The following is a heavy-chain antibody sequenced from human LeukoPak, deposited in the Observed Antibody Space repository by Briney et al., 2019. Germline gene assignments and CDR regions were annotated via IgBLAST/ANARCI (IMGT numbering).Heavy chain of an antibody. CDR1: GGSFSAHY. D-gene: IGHD2/OR15-2a*01. CDR3: ARTGDTTFYYHYFDY. V-gene: IGHV4-34*01. J-gene: IGHJ4*02. CDR2: MNPSVGG. Sequence: SETLSLTCAVYGGSFSAHYWSWIRQTPGKGLEWFGDMNPSVGGNYNPSLRSRGAISLDTSMNQFSLRLDSVTAADMAVYFCARTGDTTFYYHYFDYWSPGALVTVSS.